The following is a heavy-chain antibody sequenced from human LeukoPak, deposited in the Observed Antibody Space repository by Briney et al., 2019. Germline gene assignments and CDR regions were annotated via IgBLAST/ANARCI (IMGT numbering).Heavy chain of an antibody. CDR1: GYTFTGYY. V-gene: IGHV1-2*02. Sequence: ASVNVSCKSSGYTFTGYYMHWVRQAPGQGLEWVGWINPNSGGTNYAQKFQGRVTMTRDTSISTAYMELSRLRSDDTAVYYCARDFLYDSSGYNWFDPWGQGTLVTVSS. J-gene: IGHJ5*02. CDR3: ARDFLYDSSGYNWFDP. CDR2: INPNSGGT. D-gene: IGHD3-22*01.